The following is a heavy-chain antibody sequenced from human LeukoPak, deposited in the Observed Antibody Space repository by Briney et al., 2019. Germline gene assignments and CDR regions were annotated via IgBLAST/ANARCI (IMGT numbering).Heavy chain of an antibody. D-gene: IGHD3-10*01. Sequence: ASVKVSCKASGYTFTSYAMHWVRQAPGQRLEWMGWINAGNGNTKYSQKFQGRVTITRDTSASTAYMELTSLRSEDTAMYYCARDSDGYYGSGSYYNVFDYWGQGTLVTVSS. J-gene: IGHJ4*02. CDR1: GYTFTSYA. CDR3: ARDSDGYYGSGSYYNVFDY. V-gene: IGHV1-3*01. CDR2: INAGNGNT.